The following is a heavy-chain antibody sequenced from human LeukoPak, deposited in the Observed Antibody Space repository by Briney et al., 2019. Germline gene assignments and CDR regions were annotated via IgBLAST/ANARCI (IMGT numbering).Heavy chain of an antibody. Sequence: ASVKVSCKPSGFTFTRSAMQWVRQARGQRLEWIGWIVVGSGNINYAQKFQERVTITRDMSTSTAYMELSSLRSEDTAVYYCVGRTYYGMDVWGQGTTVTVSS. D-gene: IGHD2-15*01. J-gene: IGHJ6*02. CDR3: VGRTYYGMDV. CDR1: GFTFTRSA. V-gene: IGHV1-58*02. CDR2: IVVGSGNI.